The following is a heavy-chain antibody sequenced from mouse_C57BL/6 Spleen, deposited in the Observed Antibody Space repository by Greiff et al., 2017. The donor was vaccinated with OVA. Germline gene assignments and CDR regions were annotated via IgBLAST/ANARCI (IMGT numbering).Heavy chain of an antibody. CDR1: GYTFTSYW. J-gene: IGHJ4*01. V-gene: IGHV1-5*01. CDR2: IYPGNSDT. CDR3: TRRGDYDYAFGAMDY. Sequence: EVHLVESGTVLARPGASVKMSCKTSGYTFTSYWMHWVKQRPGQGLEWIGAIYPGNSDTSYNQKFKGKAKLTAVTSASTAYMELSSLTNEDSAVYYCTRRGDYDYAFGAMDYWGQGTSVTVSS. D-gene: IGHD2-4*01.